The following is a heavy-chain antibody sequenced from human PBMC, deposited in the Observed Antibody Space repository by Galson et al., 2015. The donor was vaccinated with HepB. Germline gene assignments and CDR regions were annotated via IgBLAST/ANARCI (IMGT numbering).Heavy chain of an antibody. J-gene: IGHJ4*02. V-gene: IGHV3-21*01. CDR2: ISSSGYT. CDR3: ARGYFDPRLYFDY. Sequence: SLRLSCAVSGFTFSSYNMNWVRQAPGKGLEWVSSISSSGYTWSADSVKGRFTISRDNAKNSLYLQMNSLRAGDTAVYFCARGYFDPRLYFDYWGQGTLVTVSS. D-gene: IGHD3-9*01. CDR1: GFTFSSYN.